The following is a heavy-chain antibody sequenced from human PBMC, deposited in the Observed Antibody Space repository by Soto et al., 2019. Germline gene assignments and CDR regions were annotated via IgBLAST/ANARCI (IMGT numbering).Heavy chain of an antibody. CDR1: GFTFSSYA. CDR2: ISGSGGST. CDR3: AKGSSAWYERFDY. D-gene: IGHD6-19*01. Sequence: EVQLLESGGGLVQPGGSLRLSCAASGFTFSSYAMSWVRQAPGKGLEWVSAISGSGGSTYYADSVKGRFTISRDNSKNPLYLQMNSLRAEDTAVYYCAKGSSAWYERFDYWGQGTLVTVSS. V-gene: IGHV3-23*01. J-gene: IGHJ4*02.